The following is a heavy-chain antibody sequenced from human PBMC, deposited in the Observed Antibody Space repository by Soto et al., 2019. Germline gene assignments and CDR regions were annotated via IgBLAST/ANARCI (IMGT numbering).Heavy chain of an antibody. V-gene: IGHV1-69*06. J-gene: IGHJ6*01. CDR1: GGTFGRYG. CDR2: INPFFGTT. D-gene: IGHD1-26*01. Sequence: SSVKVSCKASGGTFGRYGISWVRQAPGQGLQWMGGINPFFGTTNYAQKFLGRVTITADKYTSTAYMELSSLRSEDTAVYYCATANSGSNPRERHYYAMDVWG. CDR3: ATANSGSNPRERHYYAMDV.